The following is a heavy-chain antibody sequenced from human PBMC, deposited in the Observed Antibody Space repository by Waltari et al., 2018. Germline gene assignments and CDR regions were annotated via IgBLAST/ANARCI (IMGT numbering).Heavy chain of an antibody. D-gene: IGHD2-15*01. J-gene: IGHJ6*02. CDR2: ISAYNGNT. V-gene: IGHV1-18*01. CDR3: AREVDYYYGLDV. Sequence: QVQLVQSGPEAKKPGTSVTVSCKASGYTFTGYSFRWVRQAPGQGLEWMGWISAYNGNTKYAQKFQGRLTMTTDTSTTTAYMELTSLTFDDTGVYYCAREVDYYYGLDVWGQGTTVTVSS. CDR1: GYTFTGYS.